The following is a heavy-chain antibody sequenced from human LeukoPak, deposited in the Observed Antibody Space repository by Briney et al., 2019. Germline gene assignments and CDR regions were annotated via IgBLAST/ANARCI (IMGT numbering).Heavy chain of an antibody. J-gene: IGHJ4*02. CDR1: GGTFSSYA. V-gene: IGHV1-69*05. Sequence: SSVTVSCKASGGTFSSYAISWVRQAPGQGLEWMGRIVPMFGTANYAQKFQRRVKITTDESTSPAYMELSSLRSEDTAVYYCARDVIAVAGTGYFDYWGQGTLVTDPS. CDR2: IVPMFGTA. D-gene: IGHD6-19*01. CDR3: ARDVIAVAGTGYFDY.